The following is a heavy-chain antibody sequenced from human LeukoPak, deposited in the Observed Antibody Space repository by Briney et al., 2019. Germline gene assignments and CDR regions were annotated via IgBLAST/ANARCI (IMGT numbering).Heavy chain of an antibody. D-gene: IGHD2-2*01. V-gene: IGHV1-2*02. CDR2: INPNDGDT. CDR3: ARANFLYCSSSTCLFDY. Sequence: ASVKVSCKSSGYNFRSYSMHWVRQAPGQGFEWMGWINPNDGDTNYAQKFQGRVTMTRDTSISTAHMEVSRLRSDDTAVYYCARANFLYCSSSTCLFDYWGQGTLVTVSS. CDR1: GYNFRSYS. J-gene: IGHJ4*02.